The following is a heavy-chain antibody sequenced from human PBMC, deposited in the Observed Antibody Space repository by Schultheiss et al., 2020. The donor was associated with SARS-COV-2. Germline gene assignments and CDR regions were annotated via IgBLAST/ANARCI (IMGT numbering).Heavy chain of an antibody. CDR3: ARDMEAMGN. D-gene: IGHD5-18*01. CDR1: GFTFSSYG. J-gene: IGHJ4*02. Sequence: GGSLRLSCAASGFTFSSYGMHWVRQAPGKGLEWVSYISSSSSYIYYADSVKGRFTISRDNAKNSLYLQMNSLRAEDTAVYYCARDMEAMGNWGQGTLVTVSS. CDR2: ISSSSSYI. V-gene: IGHV3-21*05.